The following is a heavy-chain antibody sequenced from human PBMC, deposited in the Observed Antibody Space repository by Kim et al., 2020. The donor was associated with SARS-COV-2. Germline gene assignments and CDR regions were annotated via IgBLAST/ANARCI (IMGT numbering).Heavy chain of an antibody. Sequence: GGSLRLSCAASRFTFSSYGLHWVRQAPGKGLEWVAVIWYDGSNKYHADSVKGRFTISRDNSKNTLYLQMNNLRAEDTAVYYCAKERRKYCSGGSCHLGYWGQGTLVTVSS. CDR3: AKERRKYCSGGSCHLGY. J-gene: IGHJ4*02. CDR1: RFTFSSYG. D-gene: IGHD2-15*01. CDR2: IWYDGSNK. V-gene: IGHV3-33*06.